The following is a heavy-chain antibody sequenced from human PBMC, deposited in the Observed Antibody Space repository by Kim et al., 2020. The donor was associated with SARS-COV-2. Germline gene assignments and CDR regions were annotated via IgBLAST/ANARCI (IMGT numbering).Heavy chain of an antibody. V-gene: IGHV4-34*01. J-gene: IGHJ6*02. D-gene: IGHD6-13*01. Sequence: SETLSLTCAVYGGSFSGYYWSWIRQPPGKGLEWIGEINHSGSTNYNPSLKSRVTISVDTSKNQFSLKLSSVTAADTAVYYCARVRSSRFIIFYYYGMDVWGQGTTVTVPS. CDR1: GGSFSGYY. CDR3: ARVRSSRFIIFYYYGMDV. CDR2: INHSGST.